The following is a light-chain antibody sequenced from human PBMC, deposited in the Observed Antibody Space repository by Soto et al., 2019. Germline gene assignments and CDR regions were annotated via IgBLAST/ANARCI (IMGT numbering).Light chain of an antibody. CDR2: DDT. Sequence: SYELTQPPSVSVAPGQTATITCGGNNIRTKSVHWYQQKPGQAPVLVVSDDTDRPSGIPERLSGSKSGNTAILTISRVEAADEADYYCQVWDSSSYHWVFGGGTKVTVL. J-gene: IGLJ3*02. V-gene: IGLV3-21*02. CDR1: NIRTKS. CDR3: QVWDSSSYHWV.